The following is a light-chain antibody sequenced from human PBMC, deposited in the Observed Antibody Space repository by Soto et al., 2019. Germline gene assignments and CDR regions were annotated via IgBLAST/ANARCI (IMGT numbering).Light chain of an antibody. Sequence: ELVLTESPGTLSLSPGERPTLSCRASQSVSSSYLAWYQQKPGQAPRLLIYGASSRATGIPDRFSGSGSGTDFTLTISRLEPEDFAVYYCQQYGSSPWTFGQGTKVDIK. J-gene: IGKJ1*01. CDR3: QQYGSSPWT. CDR1: QSVSSSY. CDR2: GAS. V-gene: IGKV3-20*01.